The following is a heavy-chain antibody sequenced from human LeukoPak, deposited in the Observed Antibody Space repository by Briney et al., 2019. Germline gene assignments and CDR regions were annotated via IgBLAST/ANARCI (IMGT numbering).Heavy chain of an antibody. V-gene: IGHV3-23*01. CDR1: GFTFSSYA. CDR3: AKGFPPDD. J-gene: IGHJ4*02. D-gene: IGHD3-10*01. CDR2: ISGSGGRT. Sequence: GGSLRLSCAASGFTFSSYAMSWVRQAPGKGLEWVSSISGSGGRTHYTDSVKGRFTISRDNSKNILYLQMDSLRVEDTAVYYCAKGFPPDDWGQGTLVTVSS.